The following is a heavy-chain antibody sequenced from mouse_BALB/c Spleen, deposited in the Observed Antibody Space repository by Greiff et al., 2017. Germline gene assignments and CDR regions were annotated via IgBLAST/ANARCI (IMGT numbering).Heavy chain of an antibody. V-gene: IGHV1S137*01. CDR3: ARGGWLLRNAMDY. J-gene: IGHJ4*01. Sequence: VQLQESGAELVRPGVSVKISCKGSGYTFTDYAMHWVKQSHAKSLEWIGVISTYYGDASYNQKFKGKATMTVDKSSSTAYMELARLTSEDSAISYCARGGWLLRNAMDYWGQGTSVTVSS. D-gene: IGHD2-3*01. CDR2: ISTYYGDA. CDR1: GYTFTDYA.